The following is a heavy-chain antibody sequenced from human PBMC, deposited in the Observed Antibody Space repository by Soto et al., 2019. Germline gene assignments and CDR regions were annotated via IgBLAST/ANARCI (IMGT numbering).Heavy chain of an antibody. D-gene: IGHD3-10*01. CDR2: IYYSGST. V-gene: IGHV4-59*08. Sequence: SETLSLTCTVSGGSISSYYWSWIRQPPGKGLEWIGYIYYSGSTNYNPSLKSRVTISVDTSKNQFSLKLSSVTAADTAVYYCARFSVSGEGSWFDPWGQGTLVTVSS. J-gene: IGHJ5*02. CDR1: GGSISSYY. CDR3: ARFSVSGEGSWFDP.